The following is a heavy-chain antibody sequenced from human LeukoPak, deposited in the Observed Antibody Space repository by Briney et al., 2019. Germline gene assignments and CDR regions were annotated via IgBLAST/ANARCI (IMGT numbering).Heavy chain of an antibody. J-gene: IGHJ4*02. CDR1: GFTFSSHW. Sequence: GGSLRLSCAASGFTFSSHWMSWVRQAPGKGLEWVANIKQDGSKKSYVDSVKGRFTISRDNAKNSLYLQMNSLRAEDTAIYYCTRVGYIDEGIDYWGQGTLVTVSS. CDR2: IKQDGSKK. V-gene: IGHV3-7*04. D-gene: IGHD5-24*01. CDR3: TRVGYIDEGIDY.